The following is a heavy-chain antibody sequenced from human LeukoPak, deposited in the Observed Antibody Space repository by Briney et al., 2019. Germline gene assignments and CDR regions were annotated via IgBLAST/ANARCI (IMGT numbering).Heavy chain of an antibody. Sequence: PSQTLSLTCTVSGGSISSGGYYWSWIRQHPGKGLEWIGYIYYSGSTYYNPSLKSRVTISVDTSKNQFSLKLSSVTAADTAVDYCARGPMTSVTTEPYMDVWGKGTTVTVSS. D-gene: IGHD4-17*01. CDR3: ARGPMTSVTTEPYMDV. V-gene: IGHV4-31*03. CDR1: GGSISSGGYY. CDR2: IYYSGST. J-gene: IGHJ6*03.